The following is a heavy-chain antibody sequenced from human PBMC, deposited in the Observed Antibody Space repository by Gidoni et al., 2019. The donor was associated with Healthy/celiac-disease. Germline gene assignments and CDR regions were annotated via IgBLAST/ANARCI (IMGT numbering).Heavy chain of an antibody. Sequence: QVQLQESGPGLVKPSQTLSLTCTVSGGSISSGSYYWSWIRQPAGKGLEWIGRIYTSGSTNYNPSLKSRVTISVDTSKNQFSLKLSSVTAADTAVYYCAREATDSRFYYYYYMDVWGKGTTVTVSS. J-gene: IGHJ6*03. CDR3: AREATDSRFYYYYYMDV. V-gene: IGHV4-61*02. D-gene: IGHD2-15*01. CDR2: IYTSGST. CDR1: GGSISSGSYY.